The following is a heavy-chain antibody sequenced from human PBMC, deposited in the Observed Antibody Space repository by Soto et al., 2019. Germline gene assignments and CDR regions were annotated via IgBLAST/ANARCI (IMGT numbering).Heavy chain of an antibody. CDR1: GYTFTSYG. D-gene: IGHD3-10*01. CDR2: ISAYNGNT. J-gene: IGHJ5*02. V-gene: IGHV1-18*01. Sequence: ASVKVSCKASGYTFTSYGISWVRQAPGQGLEWMGWISAYNGNTNYAQKLQGRVTMTTDTSTSTAYMELRSLRSDDTAVYYCARVAESANLEFGELVPWGQGTLITVPP. CDR3: ARVAESANLEFGELVP.